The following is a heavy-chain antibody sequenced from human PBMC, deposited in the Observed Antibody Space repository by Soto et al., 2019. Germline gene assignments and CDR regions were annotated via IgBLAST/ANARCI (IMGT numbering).Heavy chain of an antibody. CDR3: ARGLSGSTGTWTGP. D-gene: IGHD1-7*01. J-gene: IGHJ5*02. CDR2: INPNSGGT. Sequence: PSVKVSCKASGYTFTGYYMHWVRQAPGQGLEWMGWINPNSGGTNYAQKFQGRVTMTRDTSISTAYMELSRLRSDDTAVYYCARGLSGSTGTWTGPWGQGTLVTVSS. CDR1: GYTFTGYY. V-gene: IGHV1-2*02.